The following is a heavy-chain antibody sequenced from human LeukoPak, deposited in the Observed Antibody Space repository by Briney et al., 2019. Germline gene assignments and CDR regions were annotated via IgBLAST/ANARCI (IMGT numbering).Heavy chain of an antibody. Sequence: PSETLSLTCTVSGGSISSYYWSWIRQPPGKGLEWIGSTYYSGSTYYNPSLKSRVTISVDTSKNQFSLKLSSVTAANTAVYYCARGLPYSGSYPSPLDWGQGTLVTVSS. J-gene: IGHJ4*02. D-gene: IGHD1-26*01. V-gene: IGHV4-39*01. CDR1: GGSISSYY. CDR3: ARGLPYSGSYPSPLD. CDR2: TYYSGST.